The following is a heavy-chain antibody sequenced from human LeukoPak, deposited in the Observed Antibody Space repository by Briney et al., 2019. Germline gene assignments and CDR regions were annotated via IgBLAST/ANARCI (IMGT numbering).Heavy chain of an antibody. CDR3: ARDLGVAMVRGSYYYYYYMDV. CDR2: INPNSGGT. CDR1: GYTFTGYY. V-gene: IGHV1-2*02. D-gene: IGHD3-10*01. J-gene: IGHJ6*03. Sequence: ASVKVSCKASGYTFTGYYMHWVRQAPGQGLEWMGWINPNSGGTNCAQKFQGRVTMTRDTSISTAYMELSRLRSDDTAVYYCARDLGVAMVRGSYYYYYYMDVWGKGTTVTVSS.